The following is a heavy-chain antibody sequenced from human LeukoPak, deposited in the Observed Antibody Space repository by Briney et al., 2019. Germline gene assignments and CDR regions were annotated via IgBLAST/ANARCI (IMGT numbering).Heavy chain of an antibody. J-gene: IGHJ5*02. V-gene: IGHV4-34*01. CDR3: ARGGGFDP. CDR2: ISHRGST. Sequence: SETLSLTCAVNGGSFSGYYWNWIRQPPGKGLEWIGEISHRGSTDYKASLKSRVTISVDTSKNQFSLKLSSVTAADTAVYYCARGGGFDPWGQGTLVPVSS. D-gene: IGHD3-16*01. CDR1: GGSFSGYY.